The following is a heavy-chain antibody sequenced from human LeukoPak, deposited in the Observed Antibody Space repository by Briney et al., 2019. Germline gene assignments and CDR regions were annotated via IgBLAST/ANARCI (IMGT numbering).Heavy chain of an antibody. CDR1: GFTFSSYG. CDR3: AKVGLLWFGDVNWFDP. CDR2: ISGSGGST. V-gene: IGHV3-23*01. D-gene: IGHD3-10*01. J-gene: IGHJ5*02. Sequence: RTGGSLRLSCAASGFTFSSYGMSWVRQAPGKGLEWVSAISGSGGSTYYADSVKGRFTISRDNSKNTLYLQMNSLRAEDTAVYYCAKVGLLWFGDVNWFDPWGQGTLVTVSS.